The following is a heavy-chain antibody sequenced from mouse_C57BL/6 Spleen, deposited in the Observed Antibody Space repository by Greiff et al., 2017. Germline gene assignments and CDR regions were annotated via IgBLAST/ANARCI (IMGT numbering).Heavy chain of an antibody. Sequence: VKLQQPGAELVRPGSSVKLSCKASGYTFTSYWMHWVKQRPIQGLEWIGNIDPSDSETHYNQKFKDKATLTVDKSSSTAYMQLSSLTSEDSAVYYCARDYGSSSLYFDVWGTGTTVTVSS. CDR3: ARDYGSSSLYFDV. J-gene: IGHJ1*03. D-gene: IGHD1-1*01. CDR1: GYTFTSYW. CDR2: IDPSDSET. V-gene: IGHV1-52*01.